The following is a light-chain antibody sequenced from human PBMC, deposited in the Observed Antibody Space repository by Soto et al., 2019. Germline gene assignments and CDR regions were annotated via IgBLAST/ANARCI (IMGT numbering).Light chain of an antibody. Sequence: DIVMTQSPDSLAVSLGERATINCKSSQSVLYTSNNKNYLAWYQQKPGQPPKLLIYWASARDSGVPDRFSGSGSGTDFTLTVRSLQAEDVGGYYCQQYYSSPYTFGQGTKLEIQ. CDR2: WAS. V-gene: IGKV4-1*01. J-gene: IGKJ2*01. CDR3: QQYYSSPYT. CDR1: QSVLYTSNNKNY.